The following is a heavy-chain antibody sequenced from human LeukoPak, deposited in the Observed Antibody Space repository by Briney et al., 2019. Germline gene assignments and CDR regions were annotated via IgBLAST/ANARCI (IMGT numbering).Heavy chain of an antibody. Sequence: ASVKVSCKVSGYTFTDYYMHWVQQAPGKGLEWMGLVDPEGGETIYAEKFQGRVTITADTSTDTAYMELSSLRSEDTAVYYCATDSPGSYYDSSGYYSHFPFGYWGQGTLVTVSS. CDR2: VDPEGGET. CDR1: GYTFTDYY. V-gene: IGHV1-69-2*01. J-gene: IGHJ4*02. CDR3: ATDSPGSYYDSSGYYSHFPFGY. D-gene: IGHD3-22*01.